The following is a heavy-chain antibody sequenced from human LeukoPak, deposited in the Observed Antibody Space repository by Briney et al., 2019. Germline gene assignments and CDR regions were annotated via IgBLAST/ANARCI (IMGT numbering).Heavy chain of an antibody. D-gene: IGHD3-22*01. CDR3: ARAPGYYDSSGYYENWFDY. CDR2: IIPIFGTA. CDR1: GGTFSSYA. V-gene: IGHV1-69*05. J-gene: IGHJ4*02. Sequence: SVKVSCKASGGTFSSYAISWVRQATGQGLEWMGGIIPIFGTANYAQKFQGRVTITTDESTSTAYMELSSLRSEDTAVYYCARAPGYYDSSGYYENWFDYWGQGTLVTVSS.